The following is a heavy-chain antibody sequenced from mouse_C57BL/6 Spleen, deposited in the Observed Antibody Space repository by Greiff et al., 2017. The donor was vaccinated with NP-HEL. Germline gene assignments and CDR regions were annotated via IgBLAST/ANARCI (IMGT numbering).Heavy chain of an antibody. V-gene: IGHV1-9*01. J-gene: IGHJ4*01. Sequence: QVQLKESGAELMKPGASVKLSCKATGYTFTGYWIEWVKQRPGHGLEWIGEILPGSGSTNYNEKFKGKATVTADTSSNTAYMQLSSLTTEDSAIYYCARRNYDYGDYYAMDYWGHGTSVTVAS. CDR3: ARRNYDYGDYYAMDY. D-gene: IGHD2-4*01. CDR1: GYTFTGYW. CDR2: ILPGSGST.